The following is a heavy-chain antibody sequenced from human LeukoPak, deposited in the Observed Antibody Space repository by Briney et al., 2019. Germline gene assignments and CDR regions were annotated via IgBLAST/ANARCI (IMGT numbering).Heavy chain of an antibody. CDR1: GFTFSSYW. CDR2: IKQDGSEK. CDR3: VKTMGAIDHDY. V-gene: IGHV3-7*03. Sequence: GGSLRLSCAASGFTFSSYWMSWVRQAPGKGLEWVANIKQDGSEKYYVDSVKGRFTISRDNAKNSLYLQMHTLRAEDTAVYYCVKTMGAIDHDYWGQGTLVTVSS. D-gene: IGHD1-26*01. J-gene: IGHJ4*02.